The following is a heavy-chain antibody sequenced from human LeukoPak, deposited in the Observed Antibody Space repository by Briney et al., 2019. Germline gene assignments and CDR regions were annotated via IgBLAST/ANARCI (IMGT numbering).Heavy chain of an antibody. CDR3: ARDLVARGAEDY. Sequence: GGSLRLSCAASGFSFSIYWISWVRQAPGKGLECVANINQDGSEKHYVDSVQGRFTISRDNAKNSLHLQMNSLRGEDTAVYYCARDLVARGAEDYWGQGTLVTVSS. V-gene: IGHV3-7*01. D-gene: IGHD1-26*01. J-gene: IGHJ4*02. CDR2: INQDGSEK. CDR1: GFSFSIYW.